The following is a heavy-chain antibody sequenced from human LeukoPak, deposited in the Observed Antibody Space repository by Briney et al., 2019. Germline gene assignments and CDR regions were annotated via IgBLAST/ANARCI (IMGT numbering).Heavy chain of an antibody. J-gene: IGHJ4*02. CDR3: AKGTFVVVPAAARGDFDY. CDR1: GFTFSSYW. Sequence: PGGSLRLSCAASGFTFSSYWMSWVRQAPGKGLEWVSAISGSGGSTYYADSVKGRFTISRDNSKNTLYLQMNSLRAEDTAVYYCAKGTFVVVPAAARGDFDYWGQGTLVTVSS. CDR2: ISGSGGST. D-gene: IGHD2-2*01. V-gene: IGHV3-23*01.